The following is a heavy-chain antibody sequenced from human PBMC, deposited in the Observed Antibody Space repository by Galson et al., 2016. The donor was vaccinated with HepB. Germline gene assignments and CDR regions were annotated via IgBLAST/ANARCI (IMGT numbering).Heavy chain of an antibody. CDR3: TGGTLGTTASMAFDY. Sequence: SETLSLTCAVSGASISNDYWWSWVRQSPRKDLEWIGEIYQTGTAHYNPSFTSRATISIDKSNNQISLRLDSVTAADTAVYYCTGGTLGTTASMAFDYWGQGTLVSVSS. CDR2: IYQTGTA. D-gene: IGHD1-26*01. CDR1: GASISNDYW. J-gene: IGHJ4*02. V-gene: IGHV4-4*02.